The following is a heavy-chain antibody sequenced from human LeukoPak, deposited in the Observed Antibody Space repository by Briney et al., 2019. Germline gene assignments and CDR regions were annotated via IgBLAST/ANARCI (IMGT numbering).Heavy chain of an antibody. Sequence: GGSLRLSCSVSGFTFTDYSMNWVRQAPGKGLEWVSGISGGGENRYYADSVKGRFTISRDDSRNTLNLQMNSLRDDDTATYYCAKSVGYSYDSSGYYWLGTFDSWGQGILVTVSS. V-gene: IGHV3-23*01. J-gene: IGHJ4*02. D-gene: IGHD3-22*01. CDR1: GFTFTDYS. CDR2: ISGGGENR. CDR3: AKSVGYSYDSSGYYWLGTFDS.